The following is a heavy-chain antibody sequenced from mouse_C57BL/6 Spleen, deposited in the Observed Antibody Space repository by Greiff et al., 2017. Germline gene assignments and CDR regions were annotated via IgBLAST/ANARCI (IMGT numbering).Heavy chain of an antibody. V-gene: IGHV1-82*01. CDR3: ARGDYDHFDY. D-gene: IGHD2-4*01. CDR2: IYPGDGDT. Sequence: QVQLQQSGPELVKPGASVKLSCKASGYAFSSSWMNWVKQRPGKGLEWIGRIYPGDGDTNYNGKFKGKATLTADKSSSTAYMQLSSLTSEDSAVCFCARGDYDHFDYWGQGTTLTVSS. CDR1: GYAFSSSW. J-gene: IGHJ2*01.